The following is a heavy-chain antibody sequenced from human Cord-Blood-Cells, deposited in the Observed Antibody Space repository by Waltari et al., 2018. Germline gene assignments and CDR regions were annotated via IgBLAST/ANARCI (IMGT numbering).Heavy chain of an antibody. V-gene: IGHV4-34*01. Sequence: QVQLQQWGAGLLKPSETLSLTCAVYGGSFGGYYWSWIRQPPGKGLKWIGEIKHSGSTNYHPSLKSRVTISVDTSKNQFSLKLSSVTAADTAVYYCARGTFNGVMVQGVIKVPPYYWGQGTLVTVSS. CDR1: GGSFGGYY. CDR3: ARGTFNGVMVQGVIKVPPYY. CDR2: IKHSGST. D-gene: IGHD3-10*01. J-gene: IGHJ4*02.